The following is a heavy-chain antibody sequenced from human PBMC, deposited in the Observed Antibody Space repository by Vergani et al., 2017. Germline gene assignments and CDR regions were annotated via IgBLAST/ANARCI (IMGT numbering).Heavy chain of an antibody. CDR1: GFTFIMHA. CDR2: LSASDRRT. D-gene: IGHD1-26*01. J-gene: IGHJ4*02. CDR3: ARDQVGAADY. Sequence: EVQLLESGGDLVQPGGSLRLSCAASGFTFIMHAMSWVRQAPGKGLEWVSTLSASDRRTHYADSVKGRFTISRDNSKNTLYLQMNSLRAEDTAVYYCARDQVGAADYWGQGTLVTVSS. V-gene: IGHV3-23*01.